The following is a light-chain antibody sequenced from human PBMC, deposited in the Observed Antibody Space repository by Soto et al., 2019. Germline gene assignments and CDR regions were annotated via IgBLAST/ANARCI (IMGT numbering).Light chain of an antibody. Sequence: DIQMTQSPSFLSASVGDRVTITCRASQSIGKHLNWYQQKPGKAPKLLIYAASSLQSGVPSRFSGSGSGTDFTLTISSLQPEDFATYYCQQSFSTLWTFGQGTKVEIK. J-gene: IGKJ1*01. CDR3: QQSFSTLWT. CDR2: AAS. V-gene: IGKV1-39*01. CDR1: QSIGKH.